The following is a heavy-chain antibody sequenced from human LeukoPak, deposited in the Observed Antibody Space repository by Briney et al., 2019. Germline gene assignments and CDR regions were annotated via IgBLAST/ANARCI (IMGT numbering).Heavy chain of an antibody. CDR3: AKDSSVVVPAAIPY. J-gene: IGHJ4*02. CDR2: MNPNSGNT. Sequence: ASVKVSCKASGYTFTSYDINWVRQATGQGLEWMGWMNPNSGNTGYAQKFQGRVTMTRNTSISTAYMELSSLRSEDTAVYYCAKDSSVVVPAAIPYWGQGTLVTVSS. D-gene: IGHD2-2*01. CDR1: GYTFTSYD. V-gene: IGHV1-8*01.